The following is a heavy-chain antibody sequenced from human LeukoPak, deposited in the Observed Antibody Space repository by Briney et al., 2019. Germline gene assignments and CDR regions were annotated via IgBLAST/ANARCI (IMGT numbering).Heavy chain of an antibody. D-gene: IGHD3-9*01. J-gene: IGHJ4*02. CDR1: GFTFSSYG. CDR2: ISGSGGST. Sequence: GGSLRLSCAASGFTFSSYGMSWVRQAPGKGLEWVSVISGSGGSTYYAASVKGRFTISRDNAKNSLYLQMNSLRAEDTAVYYCARGRTVLRYFDWLLSAPDYWGQGTLVTVSS. CDR3: ARGRTVLRYFDWLLSAPDY. V-gene: IGHV3-23*01.